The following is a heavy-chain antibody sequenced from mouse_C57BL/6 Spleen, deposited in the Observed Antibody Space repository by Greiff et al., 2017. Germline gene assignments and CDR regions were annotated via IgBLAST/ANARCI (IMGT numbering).Heavy chain of an antibody. CDR2: IYPSDSET. V-gene: IGHV1-61*01. CDR1: GYTFTSYW. J-gene: IGHJ4*01. CDR3: ARWFNYAMDY. D-gene: IGHD2-2*01. Sequence: VQLQESGAELVRPGSSVKLSCKASGYTFTSYWMDWVKQRPGQGLEWIGNIYPSDSETHYNQKFKDKATLTVDKSSSTAYMQLSSLTSEDSAVYYCARWFNYAMDYWGQGTSVTVSS.